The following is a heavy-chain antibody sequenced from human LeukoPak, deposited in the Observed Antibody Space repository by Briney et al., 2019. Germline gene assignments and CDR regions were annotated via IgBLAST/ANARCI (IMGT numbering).Heavy chain of an antibody. CDR2: INHSGST. CDR3: ARPYYYDSSAPN. D-gene: IGHD3-22*01. Sequence: PSETLSLTCAVYGGSFSGYYWSWIRQPPGKGLEWIGEINHSGSTNYNPSLKSRVTISVDTSKNQFSLKLSSVTAADTAVYYCARPYYYDSSAPNWGQGTLVTVSS. J-gene: IGHJ4*02. CDR1: GGSFSGYY. V-gene: IGHV4-34*01.